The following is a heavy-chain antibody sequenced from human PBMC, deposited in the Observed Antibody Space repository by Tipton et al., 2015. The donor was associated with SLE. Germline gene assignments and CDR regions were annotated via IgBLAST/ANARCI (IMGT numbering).Heavy chain of an antibody. Sequence: GLVKPSGTLSLTCAVSGGSISSSTWWSWVRQPPGKGLEWVANIKQDGSEKYYVDSVKGRFTISRDNAKNSLYLQMNSLRAEDTAVYYCARVLSGPFDYWGQGTLVTVSS. V-gene: IGHV3-7*01. CDR3: ARVLSGPFDY. CDR2: IKQDGSEK. CDR1: GGSISSSTW. J-gene: IGHJ4*01. D-gene: IGHD1-26*01.